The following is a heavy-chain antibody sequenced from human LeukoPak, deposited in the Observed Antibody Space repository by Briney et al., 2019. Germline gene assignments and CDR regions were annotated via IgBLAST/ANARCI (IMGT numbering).Heavy chain of an antibody. J-gene: IGHJ6*02. CDR3: ASPMADIVVVPAARRYYYGMDV. CDR2: INPNSGGST. V-gene: IGHV1-46*01. CDR1: GYTFTGYY. D-gene: IGHD2-2*01. Sequence: ASVKVSCKASGYTFTGYYMHWVRQAPGQGLEWMGWINPNSGGSTSYAQKFQGRVTMTRDTSTSTVYMELSSLRSEDTAVYYCASPMADIVVVPAARRYYYGMDVWGQGTTVTVSS.